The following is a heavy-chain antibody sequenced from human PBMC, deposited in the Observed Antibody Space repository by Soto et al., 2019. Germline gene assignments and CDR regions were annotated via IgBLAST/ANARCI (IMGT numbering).Heavy chain of an antibody. J-gene: IGHJ5*02. CDR3: ARQSYSNYDWFDP. CDR1: GGSISSYY. Sequence: SETLSLTCTVSGGSISSYYWSWIRQPPGKGLEWIGYIYYSGSTNYNPSLKSRVTISVDTSKIQFSLKLSSVTAADTAVYYCARQSYSNYDWFDPWGQGTLVTVSS. D-gene: IGHD4-4*01. V-gene: IGHV4-59*08. CDR2: IYYSGST.